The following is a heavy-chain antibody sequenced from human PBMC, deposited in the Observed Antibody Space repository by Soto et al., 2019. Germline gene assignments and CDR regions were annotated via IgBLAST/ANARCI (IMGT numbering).Heavy chain of an antibody. V-gene: IGHV4-31*03. CDR1: GGAISDGGDY. J-gene: IGHJ4*02. CDR3: ARDNTYGFDY. Sequence: QVQLRESGPGLVKPSQTLSLTCNVSGGAISDGGDYWSWIRQHPGKGLEWIGYIYYTGNTHYNPSLASRVTISVDTYKNQFALKVRSVTAADTAVYYCARDNTYGFDYWGQGTLVPVSS. D-gene: IGHD5-18*01. CDR2: IYYTGNT.